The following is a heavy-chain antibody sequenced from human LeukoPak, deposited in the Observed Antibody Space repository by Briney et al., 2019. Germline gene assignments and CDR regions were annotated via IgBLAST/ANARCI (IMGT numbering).Heavy chain of an antibody. CDR2: ILYSGST. CDR1: GASINSYF. D-gene: IGHD4-23*01. V-gene: IGHV4-59*01. CDR3: AGDTVGFDS. J-gene: IGHJ4*02. Sequence: SETLSLTCTVSGASINSYFWSWIRQPPGKGLEWIGSILYSGSTNYNPSLKSRVSISVDTSKNQFSLKLSSVTAADTAVYYCAGDTVGFDSWGQGTLVTVSS.